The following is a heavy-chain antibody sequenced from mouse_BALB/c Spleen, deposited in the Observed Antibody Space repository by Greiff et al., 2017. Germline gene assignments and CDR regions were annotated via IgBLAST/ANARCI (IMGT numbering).Heavy chain of an antibody. J-gene: IGHJ4*01. V-gene: IGHV7-3*02. CDR1: GFTFTDYY. CDR2: IRNKANGYTT. D-gene: IGHD2-5*01. CDR3: ERAYLYSNYPNYAMDY. Sequence: EVKLMDSGAGLVPPGGSLRLSCATSGFTFTDYYMSWVRQPPGKALEWLGFIRNKANGYTTEYSSSVKGRFTISRDNSQSILYLQMNTLRAEDSATYYCERAYLYSNYPNYAMDYWGQGTSVTVSS.